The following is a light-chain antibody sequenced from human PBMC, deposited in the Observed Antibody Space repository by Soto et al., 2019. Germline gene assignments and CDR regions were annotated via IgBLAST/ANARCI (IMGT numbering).Light chain of an antibody. CDR2: WAS. V-gene: IGKV4-1*01. CDR3: QQCYSTSWT. Sequence: DIVMTQSPDSLAVSLGERATINCKSSQSVLYSSNNKNYLAWYQKKPGQPPKVLIYWASTRESGVPDRFSGSGSGTEFSLTISSLQAEDVALYYCQQCYSTSWTFGQGTKVEIK. CDR1: QSVLYSSNNKNY. J-gene: IGKJ1*01.